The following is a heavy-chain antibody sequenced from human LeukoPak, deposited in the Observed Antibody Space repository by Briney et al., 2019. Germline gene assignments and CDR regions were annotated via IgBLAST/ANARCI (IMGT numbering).Heavy chain of an antibody. CDR1: GFTSDNYA. J-gene: IGHJ4*02. CDR2: ISWNSAST. CDR3: ARDGGSGMSFDY. V-gene: IGHV3-9*02. Sequence: GGSLRLSCAASGFTSDNYAMYWVRQAPGKGLEWVSGISWNSASTGYADSVKGRFTISRDNAKNSLYLQMNSPRAEDTAVYYCARDGGSGMSFDYWGQGTLVTVSS. D-gene: IGHD3-10*01.